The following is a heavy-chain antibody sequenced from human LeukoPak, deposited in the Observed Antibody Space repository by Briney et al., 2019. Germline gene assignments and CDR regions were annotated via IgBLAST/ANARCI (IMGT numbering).Heavy chain of an antibody. CDR1: GFPVSSNY. J-gene: IGHJ5*02. Sequence: PGGSLRLSCAASGFPVSSNYMSWVRQAPGKGLEWVSVIYSGGSTYYADSVKGRFTISRDNSKNTPYLQMNSLRAEDTAVYYCARESRYSSSWYWFDPWGQGTLVTVSS. V-gene: IGHV3-53*01. CDR3: ARESRYSSSWYWFDP. CDR2: IYSGGST. D-gene: IGHD6-13*01.